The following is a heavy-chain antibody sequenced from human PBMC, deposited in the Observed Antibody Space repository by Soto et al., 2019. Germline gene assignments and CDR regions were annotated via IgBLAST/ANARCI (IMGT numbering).Heavy chain of an antibody. CDR1: GFTFSSYS. V-gene: IGHV3-21*01. CDR2: ISSSSSYI. CDR3: SRFLHIFTCYYPKPPDDY. Sequence: GGSLRLSCAASGFTFSSYSMNWVRQAPGKGLEWVSSISSSSSYIYYADSVKGRFTISRDNAKNSLYLQMNSLRAEDTAVYFCSRFLHIFTCYYPKPPDDYWGQGTLVTVSS. D-gene: IGHD3-9*01. J-gene: IGHJ4*02.